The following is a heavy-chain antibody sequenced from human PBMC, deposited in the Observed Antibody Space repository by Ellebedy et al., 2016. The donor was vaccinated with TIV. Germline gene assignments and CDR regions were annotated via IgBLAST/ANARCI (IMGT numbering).Heavy chain of an antibody. CDR1: GGSISSYY. J-gene: IGHJ3*02. Sequence: SETLSLTCTVSGGSISSYYWSWIRQPPGKGLEWIGYIYYRGSTNYNPSLKSRVTVSVDTSKNQFSLKLSSVTAADTAVYYCARGYGDYVGVHYFEIWGQGTMVTVSS. CDR2: IYYRGST. D-gene: IGHD4-17*01. CDR3: ARGYGDYVGVHYFEI. V-gene: IGHV4-59*12.